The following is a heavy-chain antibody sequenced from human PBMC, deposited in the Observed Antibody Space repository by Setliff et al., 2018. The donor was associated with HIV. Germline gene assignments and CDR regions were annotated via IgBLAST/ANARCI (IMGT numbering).Heavy chain of an antibody. CDR2: IESKSDGGAT. CDR1: GFAVSDAW. Sequence: GGSLRLSCVVSGFAVSDAWMSWVRQAPGKGLEWVGHIESKSDGGATHNAAPVKGRFTISRDDSKSIAYLQMNSLKTEDTAVYYCTRLDSSGYYGSYFDYWGQGTLVTVSS. CDR3: TRLDSSGYYGSYFDY. J-gene: IGHJ4*02. V-gene: IGHV3-15*04. D-gene: IGHD3-22*01.